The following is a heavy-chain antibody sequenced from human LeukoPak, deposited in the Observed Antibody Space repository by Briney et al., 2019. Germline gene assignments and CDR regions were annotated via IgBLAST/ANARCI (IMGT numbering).Heavy chain of an antibody. CDR2: IHYSGST. CDR3: ARGDGSGIAVAGAYFDY. D-gene: IGHD6-19*01. J-gene: IGHJ4*02. V-gene: IGHV4-61*08. CDR1: GGSISSGGYY. Sequence: PSETLSLTCTVSGGSISSGGYYWSWIRQHPGKGLEWIGYIHYSGSTNYNPSLKSRVTISVDTSKNQFSLKLSSVTAADTAVCYCARGDGSGIAVAGAYFDYWGQGTLVTVSS.